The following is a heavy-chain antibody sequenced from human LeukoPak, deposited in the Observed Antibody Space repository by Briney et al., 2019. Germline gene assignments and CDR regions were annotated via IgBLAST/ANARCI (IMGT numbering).Heavy chain of an antibody. Sequence: GGSLRLSCASSGFTFSSYWMSWVRQAPGKGLEWVANIKQDGSEKYDVDSVKGRFTISRDNAKNSLYLQMNSLRAEDTAVYYCARRAYVWGSYRYYYFDYWGQGTLVTVSA. CDR3: ARRAYVWGSYRYYYFDY. CDR2: IKQDGSEK. D-gene: IGHD3-16*02. V-gene: IGHV3-7*01. J-gene: IGHJ4*02. CDR1: GFTFSSYW.